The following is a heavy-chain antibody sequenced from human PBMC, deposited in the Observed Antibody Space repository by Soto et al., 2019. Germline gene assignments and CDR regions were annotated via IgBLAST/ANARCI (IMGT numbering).Heavy chain of an antibody. V-gene: IGHV4-34*01. CDR1: GGSFSGYY. Sequence: QVQLQQWGAGLLKPSETLSLTCAVYGGSFSGYYWSWIRQPPGKGLEWIGEINHSGSTNYNPSIKSRVTISVDTSKNQFSLKLSSVTAADTAVYYCARLPPYYYGSGSYYNVRDYWGQGTLVTVSS. D-gene: IGHD3-10*01. CDR3: ARLPPYYYGSGSYYNVRDY. CDR2: INHSGST. J-gene: IGHJ4*02.